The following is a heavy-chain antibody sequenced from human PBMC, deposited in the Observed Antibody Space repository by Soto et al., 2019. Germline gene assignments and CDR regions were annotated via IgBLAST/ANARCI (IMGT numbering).Heavy chain of an antibody. CDR3: ARPVTTVDWYLDL. CDR1: GYTFTSYA. D-gene: IGHD4-17*01. V-gene: IGHV1-3*01. Sequence: ASVKVSCKPSGYTFTSYAMHCVGQAPGQRLEWMGWINAGNGNTKYSQKLQGRVTITRDTSASTAYMELSSLRSEDTAVYYCARPVTTVDWYLDLWGRGTLVTVSS. J-gene: IGHJ2*01. CDR2: INAGNGNT.